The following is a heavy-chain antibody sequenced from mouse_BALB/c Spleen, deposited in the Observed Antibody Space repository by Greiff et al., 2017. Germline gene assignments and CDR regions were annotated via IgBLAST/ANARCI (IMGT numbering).Heavy chain of an antibody. CDR3: ARHSLLRPLDY. CDR2: INPSNGRT. V-gene: IGHV1S81*02. CDR1: GYTFTSYW. J-gene: IGHJ2*01. Sequence: QVQLQQPGAELVKPGASVKLSCKASGYTFTSYWMHWVKQRPGQGLEWIGEINPSNGRTNYNEKFKSKATLTVDKSSSTAYMQLSSLTSEDSAVFYCARHSLLRPLDYWGQGTTLTVSS. D-gene: IGHD1-2*01.